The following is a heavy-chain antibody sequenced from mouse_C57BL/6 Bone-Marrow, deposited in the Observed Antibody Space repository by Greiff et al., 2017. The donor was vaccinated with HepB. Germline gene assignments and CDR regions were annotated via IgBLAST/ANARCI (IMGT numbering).Heavy chain of an antibody. Sequence: VQLQQSGPELVKPGASVKMSCKASGYTFTDYNMHWVKQSHGKSLEWIGYINPNNGGTSYNQKFKGKATLTVNKSSSTAYMELRSLTSEDSAVYYCARTHYYGSSYGYWGQGTTLTVSS. J-gene: IGHJ2*01. CDR1: GYTFTDYN. CDR2: INPNNGGT. D-gene: IGHD1-1*01. V-gene: IGHV1-22*01. CDR3: ARTHYYGSSYGY.